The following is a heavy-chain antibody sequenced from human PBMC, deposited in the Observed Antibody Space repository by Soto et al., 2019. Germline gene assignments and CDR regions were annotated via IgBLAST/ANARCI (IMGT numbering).Heavy chain of an antibody. CDR1: GFTFSSYW. CDR2: INSDGSST. J-gene: IGHJ6*02. Sequence: EVQLVESGGGLVQPGGSLRLSCAASGFTFSSYWMLWVRQAPGKGLVWVSRINSDGSSTSYADSVKGRFTISRDNAKNTLYLQMNSLRAEDTAVYYCARVPLPASYYYYGMDVWGQGTTVTVSS. CDR3: ARVPLPASYYYYGMDV. V-gene: IGHV3-74*01.